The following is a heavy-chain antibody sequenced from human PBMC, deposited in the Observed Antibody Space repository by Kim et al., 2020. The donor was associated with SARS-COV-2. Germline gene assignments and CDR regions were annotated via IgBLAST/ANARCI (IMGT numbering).Heavy chain of an antibody. V-gene: IGHV3-74*01. CDR2: RT. J-gene: IGHJ4*02. Sequence: RTNYAGSWKGRSTSSRDKDKNTLYVQMNNLRAEDAAVYYCARDLHDGSGQYWGQGTLVTVSS. D-gene: IGHD3-10*01. CDR3: ARDLHDGSGQY.